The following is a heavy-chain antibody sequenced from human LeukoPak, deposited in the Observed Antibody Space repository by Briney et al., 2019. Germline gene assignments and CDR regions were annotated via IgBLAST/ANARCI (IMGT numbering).Heavy chain of an antibody. J-gene: IGHJ4*02. V-gene: IGHV4-30-4*01. CDR2: IYYSGST. CDR3: ARIRATDYYYFDY. D-gene: IGHD5-12*01. Sequence: XXIRQPXXXGLEXVGYIYYSGSTYYNPSLKSRVTISVDTSKNQFSLKLSSVTAADTAVYYCARIRATDYYYFDYWGQGTLVTVSS.